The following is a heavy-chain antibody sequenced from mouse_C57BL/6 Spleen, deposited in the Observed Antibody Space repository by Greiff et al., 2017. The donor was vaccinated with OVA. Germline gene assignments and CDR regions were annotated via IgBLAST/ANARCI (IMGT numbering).Heavy chain of an antibody. CDR1: GYAFSSSW. D-gene: IGHD4-1*01. J-gene: IGHJ3*01. CDR3: ARSELGWFAY. Sequence: VKLMESGPELVKPGASVKISCKASGYAFSSSWMNWVKQRPGKGLEWIGRIYPGDGDTNYNGKFKGKATLTADKSSSTAYMQLSSLTSEDSAVYFCARSELGWFAYWGQGTLVTVSA. CDR2: IYPGDGDT. V-gene: IGHV1-82*01.